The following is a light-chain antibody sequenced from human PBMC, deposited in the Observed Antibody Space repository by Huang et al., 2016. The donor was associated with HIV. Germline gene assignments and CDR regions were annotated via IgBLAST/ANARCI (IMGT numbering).Light chain of an antibody. CDR3: QQRSTWPLT. J-gene: IGKJ4*01. V-gene: IGKV3-11*01. CDR1: QSVGSY. CDR2: DTS. Sequence: EVMLTQSPSILSLSLGGTGTISCKASQSVGSYVAWYQQRPGQSPRLLLYDTSNRAAGIPTRFSGSGSGTDFTLTISGLESGDLGAFYCQQRSTWPLTFGGGTKVA.